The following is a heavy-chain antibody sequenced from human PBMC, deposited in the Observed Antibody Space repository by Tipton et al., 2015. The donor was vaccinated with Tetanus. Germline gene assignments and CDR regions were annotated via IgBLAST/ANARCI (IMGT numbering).Heavy chain of an antibody. CDR3: ARVSRRNFYFDY. Sequence: TLSLTCTVSGDSLSNGDYYWSWIRQPPGKGLELIGYIYYSGTSYISPSLTRRVSIAVDTSRNQFSLNLTSVTVADSAVYFCARVSRRNFYFDYWGQGILVTVSS. J-gene: IGHJ4*02. V-gene: IGHV4-30-4*01. CDR1: GDSLSNGDYY. D-gene: IGHD2/OR15-2a*01. CDR2: IYYSGTS.